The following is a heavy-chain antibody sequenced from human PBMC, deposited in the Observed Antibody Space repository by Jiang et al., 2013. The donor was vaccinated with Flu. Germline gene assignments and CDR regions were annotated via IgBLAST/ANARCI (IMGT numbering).Heavy chain of an antibody. V-gene: IGHV1-18*01. Sequence: SGAEVKKPGASVKVSCKASGFAFSTYGINWVRQAPGQGLEWMGWITGYNGYTNYAQNLQGRLTVTIDTSTNTAYMELRSLRSDDTAVYYCVTSEGYNYWGQGTLVTV. D-gene: IGHD5-24*01. CDR2: ITGYNGYT. CDR3: VTSEGYNY. J-gene: IGHJ4*02. CDR1: GFAFSTYG.